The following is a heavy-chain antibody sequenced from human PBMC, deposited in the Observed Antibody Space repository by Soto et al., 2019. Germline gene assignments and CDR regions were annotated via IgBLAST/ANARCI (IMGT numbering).Heavy chain of an antibody. J-gene: IGHJ4*02. V-gene: IGHV3-30*18. D-gene: IGHD6-13*01. CDR1: GFTLRSYG. CDR2: ISYDETHK. Sequence: GGSLRLSCAASGFTLRSYGMHWVLQGPGNGLEWLAVISYDETHKYYADSVKGRFTISRDASKNALYLQMYSLRAEDTPVYYCAKEMFSRTVLGSSRPWRAYSGQGSSVIVSS. CDR3: AKEMFSRTVLGSSRPWRAY.